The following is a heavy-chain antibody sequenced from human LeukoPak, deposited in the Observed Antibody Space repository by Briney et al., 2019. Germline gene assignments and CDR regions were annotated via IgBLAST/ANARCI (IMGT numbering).Heavy chain of an antibody. CDR1: GFIFSSYW. CDR3: ARDFSYERFDY. CDR2: IKQDGSET. V-gene: IGHV3-7*03. D-gene: IGHD3-3*01. J-gene: IGHJ4*02. Sequence: GGSLRLPCSASGFIFSSYWMSWVRQAPGKRPQWVANIKQDGSETYYVDSVKGRFTISRDNAKNSLYLQMNSLRAEDTAVYYCARDFSYERFDYWGQGALVIVSS.